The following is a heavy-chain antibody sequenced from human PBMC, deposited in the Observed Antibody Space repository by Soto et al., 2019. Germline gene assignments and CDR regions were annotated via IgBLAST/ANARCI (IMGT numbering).Heavy chain of an antibody. D-gene: IGHD1-26*01. Sequence: EVQLLESGGGLVQPGGSLRLSCAASGFTFSSYAMSWVRQAPGKGLEWVSAISGSGGSTYYADSMKGRFTISRDNSKYPLYLQMNSLRAEDTAVYYCATSGSSYYFDYWGQGNLVTVSS. CDR2: ISGSGGST. J-gene: IGHJ4*02. CDR1: GFTFSSYA. CDR3: ATSGSSYYFDY. V-gene: IGHV3-23*01.